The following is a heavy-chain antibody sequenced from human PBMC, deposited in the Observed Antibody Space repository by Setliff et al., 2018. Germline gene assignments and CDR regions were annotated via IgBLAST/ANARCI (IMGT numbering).Heavy chain of an antibody. Sequence: SETLSLTCTVSGGSISSDSHYWAWVRQPAGKGLELIGQIYSNGRTYYNPSLKSRLTISLDTSKNQFSLRLNSMTAADTAVYYCARGITLGGYWGQRFLYLDVWGRGTTVTVSS. CDR1: GGSISSDSHY. J-gene: IGHJ6*03. D-gene: IGHD3-22*01. V-gene: IGHV4-61*09. CDR2: IYSNGRT. CDR3: ARGITLGGYWGQRFLYLDV.